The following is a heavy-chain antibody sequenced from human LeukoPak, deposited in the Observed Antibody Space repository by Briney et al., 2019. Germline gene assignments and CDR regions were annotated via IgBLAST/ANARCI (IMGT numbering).Heavy chain of an antibody. V-gene: IGHV3-66*01. Sequence: GGSLRLSCAASGFTFSSYSMNWVRQAPGKGLEWVSVIYSGGSTYYADSVKGRFTISRDNSKNTLYLQMNSPRAEDTAVYYCARSPTITMVRGVIIKGFDYWGQGTLVTVSS. CDR3: ARSPTITMVRGVIIKGFDY. CDR1: GFTFSSYS. D-gene: IGHD3-10*01. CDR2: IYSGGST. J-gene: IGHJ4*02.